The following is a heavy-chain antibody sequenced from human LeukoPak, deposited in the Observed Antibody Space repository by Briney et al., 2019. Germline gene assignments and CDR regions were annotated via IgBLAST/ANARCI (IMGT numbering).Heavy chain of an antibody. J-gene: IGHJ5*02. CDR2: IYHSGST. D-gene: IGHD4-17*01. Sequence: PSQTLSLTCAVSGGSISSGGSSWSWIRQPPGKGLEWIGYIYHSGSTYYNPSLKSRVNISVDRSKNQFSLKLSSVTAADTAVYYCARCHGDYLNWFDPWGQGTLVTVSS. CDR3: ARCHGDYLNWFDP. V-gene: IGHV4-30-2*01. CDR1: GGSISSGGSS.